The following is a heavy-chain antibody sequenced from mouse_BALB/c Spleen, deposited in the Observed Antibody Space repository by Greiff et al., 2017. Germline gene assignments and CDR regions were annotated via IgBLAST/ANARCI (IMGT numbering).Heavy chain of an antibody. CDR3: ARGGSHAMDY. V-gene: IGHV5-17*02. CDR1: GFTFSSFG. J-gene: IGHJ4*01. Sequence: EVKLVESGGGLVQPGGSRKLSCAASGFTFSSFGMHWVRQAPEKGLEWVAYISSGSSTIYYADTVKGRFTISRDNPKNTLFLQMTSLRSEDTAMYYCARGGSHAMDYWGQGTSVTVSS. CDR2: ISSGSSTI.